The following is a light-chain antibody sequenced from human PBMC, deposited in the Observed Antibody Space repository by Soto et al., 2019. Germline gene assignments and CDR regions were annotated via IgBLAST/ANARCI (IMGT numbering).Light chain of an antibody. V-gene: IGKV1-39*01. J-gene: IGKJ1*01. CDR1: QSISNY. Sequence: EIQATQSPSSLSASVGYRVTITCWASQSISNYLNWYQQKPGKAPKLLIYAASSLQSGVPSRFSGSGSGTDFTLTISSLQTADFATYYCQQSYSTPTITFGQGTKVDNK. CDR2: AAS. CDR3: QQSYSTPTIT.